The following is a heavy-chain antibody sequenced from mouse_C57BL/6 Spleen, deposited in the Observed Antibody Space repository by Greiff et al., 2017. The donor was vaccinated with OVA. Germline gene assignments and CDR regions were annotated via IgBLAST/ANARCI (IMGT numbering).Heavy chain of an antibody. CDR1: GYTFTSYG. D-gene: IGHD2-3*01. V-gene: IGHV1-81*01. J-gene: IGHJ4*01. CDR3: AREDDGYYRYYAMDY. CDR2: IYPRSGNT. Sequence: VKLVESGAELARPGASVKLSCKASGYTFTSYGISWVKQRTGQGLEWIGEIYPRSGNTYYNEKFKGKATLTADKSSSTAYMELRSLTSEDSAVYFCAREDDGYYRYYAMDYWGQGTSVTVSS.